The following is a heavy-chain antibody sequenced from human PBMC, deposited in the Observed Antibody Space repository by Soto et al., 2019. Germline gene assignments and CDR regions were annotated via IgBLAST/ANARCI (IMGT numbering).Heavy chain of an antibody. CDR3: ARGLKANTWYRAHSCYGMDV. D-gene: IGHD6-13*01. CDR2: VNPNSRGT. V-gene: IGHV1-2*04. CDR1: GYPFTGYD. J-gene: IGHJ6*02. Sequence: SVQVSCKASGYPFTGYDMYWVRQAPGQRLKWMGWVNPNSRGTNYAQKFQGWVTMTRDTSISTAYMELSRLRSDDPAEYYCARGLKANTWYRAHSCYGMDVWDQENTVAVSS.